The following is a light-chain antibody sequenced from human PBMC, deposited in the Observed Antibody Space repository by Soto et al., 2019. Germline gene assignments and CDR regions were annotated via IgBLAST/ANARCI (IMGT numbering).Light chain of an antibody. CDR3: QQYNTFSPMWT. CDR1: QSIGRW. V-gene: IGKV1-5*01. Sequence: DIQMTQSPSTLSASVGDRVTITCRASQSIGRWLAWYQQKPGKAPRLLIHDVSTLQSGVPSRFSGSGSGTEFTLTISSLQPDDFATYYCQQYNTFSPMWTFGQGTKVDIK. CDR2: DVS. J-gene: IGKJ1*01.